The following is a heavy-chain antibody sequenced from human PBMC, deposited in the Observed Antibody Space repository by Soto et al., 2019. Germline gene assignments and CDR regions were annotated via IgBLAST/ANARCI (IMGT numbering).Heavy chain of an antibody. CDR2: ISGGGETT. D-gene: IGHD3-10*01. CDR3: AFNSGSGSYYFDY. CDR1: GFTFSSYA. V-gene: IGHV3-23*01. Sequence: EVQLLESGGGLVQPGGSLRLSCAASGFTFSSYAMWWVRQAPGKGLECVSAISGGGETTYYADSVKGRFTISRDNSKHARYQKMNSLRAEDTAVYYCAFNSGSGSYYFDYWGQGTLVTVSS. J-gene: IGHJ4*02.